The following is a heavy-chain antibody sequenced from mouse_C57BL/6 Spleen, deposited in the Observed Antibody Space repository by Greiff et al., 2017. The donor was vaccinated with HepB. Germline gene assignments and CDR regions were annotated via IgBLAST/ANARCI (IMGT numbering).Heavy chain of an antibody. D-gene: IGHD2-2*01. CDR2: INPNNGGT. CDR1: GYTFTDYY. J-gene: IGHJ2*01. V-gene: IGHV1-26*01. CDR3: ARRGIWLRRGDYFDY. Sequence: EVQLQQSGPELVKPGASVKISCKASGYTFTDYYMNWVKQSHGKSLEWIGDINPNNGGTSYNQKFKGKATLTVDKSSRTAYMELRSLTSEDSAVYYCARRGIWLRRGDYFDYWGQGTTLTVSS.